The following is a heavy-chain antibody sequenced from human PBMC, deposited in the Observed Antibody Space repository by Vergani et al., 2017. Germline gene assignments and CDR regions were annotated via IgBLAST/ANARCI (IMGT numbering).Heavy chain of an antibody. Sequence: QVQLVQSGAEVKKPGASVKVSCKASGYTFSDYYMHWVRQAPGQGLEWVAWINPNTGGTIYARKLQGRVTLTRDTSINTAYLGLTNLTSADTAIYYCAXAELYNDPASFDLWGQGTLVTVSS. CDR3: AXAELYNDPASFDL. J-gene: IGHJ4*02. D-gene: IGHD2-8*01. CDR2: INPNTGGT. V-gene: IGHV1-2*02. CDR1: GYTFSDYY.